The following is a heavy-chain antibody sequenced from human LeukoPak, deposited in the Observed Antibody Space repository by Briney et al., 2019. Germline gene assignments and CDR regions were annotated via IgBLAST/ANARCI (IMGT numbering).Heavy chain of an antibody. V-gene: IGHV1-2*02. CDR3: ARRLAPYSGFDF. Sequence: ASVKVSCKASGYTFTGYYIHWVQQAPGQGLEWMGWINPNSGGTNYAQKFQGRVTMTRDTSISTAYMELSSLRSDDTAVYYCARRLAPYSGFDFWGQGALVTVSS. D-gene: IGHD5-12*01. CDR2: INPNSGGT. CDR1: GYTFTGYY. J-gene: IGHJ4*02.